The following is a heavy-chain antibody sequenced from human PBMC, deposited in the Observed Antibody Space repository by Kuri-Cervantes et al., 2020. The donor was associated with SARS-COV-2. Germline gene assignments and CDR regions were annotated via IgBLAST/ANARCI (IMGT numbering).Heavy chain of an antibody. D-gene: IGHD4-17*01. CDR2: IYYSGST. V-gene: IGHV4-39*02. CDR1: GGSISGSSYY. J-gene: IGHJ4*02. Sequence: SQTLSLTCTVSGGSISGSSYYWGWIRQPPGKGLEWIGSIYYSGSTYYNPSLKSRVTISVDTSKNQFSLKLSSVTAADTAVYYCARDYGDYEPLTSGVVDWGQGTLVTVSS. CDR3: ARDYGDYEPLTSGVVD.